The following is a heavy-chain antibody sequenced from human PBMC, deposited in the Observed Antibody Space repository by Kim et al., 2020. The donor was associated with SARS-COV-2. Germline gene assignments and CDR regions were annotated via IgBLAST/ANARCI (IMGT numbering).Heavy chain of an antibody. CDR2: YSGST. V-gene: IGHV4-59*09. J-gene: IGHJ5*02. D-gene: IGHD2-15*01. Sequence: YSGSTNYHPSLKSRVTMSVDTAKKKLSLKLGSVTAADTAVYYCAGGVGFDPWGQGTLVTVSS. CDR3: AGGVGFDP.